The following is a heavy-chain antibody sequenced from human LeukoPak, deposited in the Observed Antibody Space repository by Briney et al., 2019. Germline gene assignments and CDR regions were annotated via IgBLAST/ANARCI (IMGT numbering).Heavy chain of an antibody. CDR2: ISYDGSNK. CDR1: GFTVSSNY. Sequence: GGSLRLSCAASGFTVSSNYMSWVRQAPGKGLEWVAVISYDGSNKYYADSVKGRFTISRDNSKNTLYLQMNSLRAEDTAVYYCARAQQWLYYFDYWGQGTLVTVSS. D-gene: IGHD6-19*01. J-gene: IGHJ4*02. CDR3: ARAQQWLYYFDY. V-gene: IGHV3-30-3*01.